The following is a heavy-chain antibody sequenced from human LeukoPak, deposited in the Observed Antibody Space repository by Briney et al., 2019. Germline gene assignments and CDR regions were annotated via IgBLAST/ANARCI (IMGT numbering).Heavy chain of an antibody. CDR3: ARGSDHWSGHYYYYHYMDV. V-gene: IGHV4-61*02. CDR1: GGSISSGDYY. Sequence: SQTLSLTCSLSGGSISSGDYYWSWIRQPAGKGLEWIGRIYTSGSTNYNPSLKSRVTMSVDTSKNQFSLKLSSVTAADTAVYYCARGSDHWSGHYYYYHYMDVWGKGTTVTVSS. CDR2: IYTSGST. D-gene: IGHD3-3*01. J-gene: IGHJ6*03.